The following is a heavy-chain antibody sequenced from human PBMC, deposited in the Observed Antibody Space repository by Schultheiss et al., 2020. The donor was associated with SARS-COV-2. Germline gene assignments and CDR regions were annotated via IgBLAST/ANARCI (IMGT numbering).Heavy chain of an antibody. Sequence: SETLSLTCAVSGGSISSGGYYWGWIRQPPGKGLEWIGYIYYSGSTNYNPSLKSRVTISVDTSKNQFSLRLSSVTAADTAVYYCARDSYKTASRDGYNYFDYWGQGTLVTVSS. V-gene: IGHV4-61*08. CDR2: IYYSGST. CDR3: ARDSYKTASRDGYNYFDY. J-gene: IGHJ4*02. D-gene: IGHD5-24*01. CDR1: GGSISSGGYY.